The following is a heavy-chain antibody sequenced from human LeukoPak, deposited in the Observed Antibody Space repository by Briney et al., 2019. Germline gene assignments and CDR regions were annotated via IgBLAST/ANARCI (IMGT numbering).Heavy chain of an antibody. J-gene: IGHJ5*02. CDR3: ARGKNWFDP. V-gene: IGHV4-34*01. CDR1: GFTVSSNY. CDR2: INHSGST. Sequence: GSLRLSCAASGFTVSSNYMSWIRQPPGKGLEWIGEINHSGSTNYNPSLKSRVTISVDTSKNQFSLKLSSVTAADTAVYYCARGKNWFDPWGQGTLVTVSS.